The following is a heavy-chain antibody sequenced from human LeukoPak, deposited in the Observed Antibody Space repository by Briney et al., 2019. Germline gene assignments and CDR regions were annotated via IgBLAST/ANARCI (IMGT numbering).Heavy chain of an antibody. J-gene: IGHJ5*02. CDR3: ARTRSPHPNNWFDP. CDR2: ISAYNGNT. Sequence: GASVKVSYKASGYTFSSYGISWVRQAPGQGLEWMGWISAYNGNTNYAQKFQGRVTMTTDTSTSTAYMELRSLRSDDTAVYYCARTRSPHPNNWFDPWGQGTLVTVSS. CDR1: GYTFSSYG. V-gene: IGHV1-18*01.